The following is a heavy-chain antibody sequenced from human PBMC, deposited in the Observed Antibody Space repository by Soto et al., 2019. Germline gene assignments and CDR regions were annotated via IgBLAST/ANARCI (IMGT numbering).Heavy chain of an antibody. CDR1: GGTFSSYT. V-gene: IGHV1-69*08. D-gene: IGHD1-26*01. Sequence: QVQLVQSGAEVKKPGSSVKVSCKASGGTFSSYTISWVRQAPGQGLEWMGRIIPILGIANYAQKFQGRVTIXXDXSXXTAYMELSSLRSEDTAVYYCARDKGGSYFEYYFDYWGQGTLVTVSS. CDR3: ARDKGGSYFEYYFDY. J-gene: IGHJ4*02. CDR2: IIPILGIA.